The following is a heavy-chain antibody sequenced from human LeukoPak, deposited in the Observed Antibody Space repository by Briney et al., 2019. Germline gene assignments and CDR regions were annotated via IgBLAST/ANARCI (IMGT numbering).Heavy chain of an antibody. V-gene: IGHV4-59*01. J-gene: IGHJ4*02. CDR2: IYYSGST. D-gene: IGHD5-18*01. CDR3: AKGDTAMVTGPFDY. CDR1: GGSISSYY. Sequence: SETLSLTCTVSGGSISSYYWSWIRQPPGKGLEWIGYIYYSGSTNYNPSLKSRVTISVDTSKNQFSLKLSSVTAADTAVYYCAKGDTAMVTGPFDYWGQGTLVTVSS.